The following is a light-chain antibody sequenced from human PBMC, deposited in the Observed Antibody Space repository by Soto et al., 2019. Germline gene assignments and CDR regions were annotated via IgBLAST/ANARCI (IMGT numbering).Light chain of an antibody. CDR2: RAS. CDR3: QQYHHWPLIT. Sequence: EIAVTQSPAPPSVSPGGKANHSWRASQNIDINLVWYQQKPGKAPRLLIFRASTRATGIPARFSGSGSGTEFTLTISSLQSEDFAVYYCQQYHHWPLITFGQGTRLEIK. CDR1: QNIDIN. J-gene: IGKJ5*01. V-gene: IGKV3-15*01.